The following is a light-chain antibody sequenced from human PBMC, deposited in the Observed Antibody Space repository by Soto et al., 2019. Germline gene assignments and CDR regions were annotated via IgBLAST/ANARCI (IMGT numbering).Light chain of an antibody. CDR1: SSNIGSFNL. CDR3: CSYAGSVV. CDR2: EGS. J-gene: IGLJ2*01. Sequence: QSALTQPASVSGSPGQSITISCTGTSSNIGSFNLVSWYQQRPGKAPQILIYEGSKRPSGVSNRFSASKSGNTASLTISALQAEDEADYYCCSYAGSVVFGGGTKLTVL. V-gene: IGLV2-23*01.